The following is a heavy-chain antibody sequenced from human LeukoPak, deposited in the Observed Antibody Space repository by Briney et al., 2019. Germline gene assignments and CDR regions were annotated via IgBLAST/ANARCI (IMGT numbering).Heavy chain of an antibody. J-gene: IGHJ4*02. V-gene: IGHV3-21*01. Sequence: GGSLRLSCAASGFTFSSYSMNWVRQAPGKGLEWVSSISGSSSYIYYADSVKGRFTISRDNAKNSLYLQMNSLRAEDTAVYYCARSGGYSSSSDYWGQGTLVTVSS. CDR1: GFTFSSYS. D-gene: IGHD6-6*01. CDR2: ISGSSSYI. CDR3: ARSGGYSSSSDY.